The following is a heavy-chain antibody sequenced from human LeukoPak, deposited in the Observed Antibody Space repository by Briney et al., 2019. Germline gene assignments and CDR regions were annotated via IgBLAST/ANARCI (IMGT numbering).Heavy chain of an antibody. J-gene: IGHJ4*02. V-gene: IGHV3-21*01. CDR2: ISSSSSYI. Sequence: KTGGSLRLSCAASGVTFSSYSMNWVRQAPGRGLEWVSSISSSSSYIYYADSVKGRFTISRDNAKNSLYLQMNSLRAEDTAVYYCARDTHHSGWSFDYWGLGTLVTVSS. CDR3: ARDTHHSGWSFDY. CDR1: GVTFSSYS. D-gene: IGHD6-19*01.